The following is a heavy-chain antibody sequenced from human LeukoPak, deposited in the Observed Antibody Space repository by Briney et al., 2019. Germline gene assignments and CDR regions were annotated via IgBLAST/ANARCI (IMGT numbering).Heavy chain of an antibody. J-gene: IGHJ4*02. Sequence: GGSLRLSCAASGFTFSSCAMHWVRQAPGKGLEYVSAISSNGGSTYYANSVKGRFTISRDNSKNTVYLQMGSLRAEDMAVYYCATSQYYYDSSGSLDYWGQGTLVTVSS. CDR1: GFTFSSCA. CDR3: ATSQYYYDSSGSLDY. V-gene: IGHV3-64*01. CDR2: ISSNGGST. D-gene: IGHD3-22*01.